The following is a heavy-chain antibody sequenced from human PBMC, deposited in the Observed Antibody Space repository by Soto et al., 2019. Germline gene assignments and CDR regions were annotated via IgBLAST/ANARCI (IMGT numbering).Heavy chain of an antibody. CDR3: VRDAYNRDAFDI. CDR1: GFNFFTFS. D-gene: IGHD1-20*01. V-gene: IGHV3-21*01. Sequence: DVQLVESGGGLVKPGGSLRLSCAASGFNFFTFSMNWVRQAPGKGLEWVSSISASSSSIYYAESVKGRFTVSRDNAKNSLYLQMNSLTAEDTALYYCVRDAYNRDAFDIWGQGTTVTVSS. CDR2: ISASSSSI. J-gene: IGHJ3*02.